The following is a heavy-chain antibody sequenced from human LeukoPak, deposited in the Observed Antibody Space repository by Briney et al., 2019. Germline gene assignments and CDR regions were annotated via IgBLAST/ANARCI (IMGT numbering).Heavy chain of an antibody. J-gene: IGHJ4*02. CDR3: ARDYDSSGWSSLFG. CDR2: ISSSGSTI. V-gene: IGHV3-11*04. Sequence: GGSLRLSCAVSGFTFNDYYMSWIRQAPGTGLEGVSYISSSGSTIYYADSVKGRFTISRDNVKNSLYLQMNSLRAEDTAVYYCARDYDSSGWSSLFGWGQGTLVTVSS. D-gene: IGHD6-19*01. CDR1: GFTFNDYY.